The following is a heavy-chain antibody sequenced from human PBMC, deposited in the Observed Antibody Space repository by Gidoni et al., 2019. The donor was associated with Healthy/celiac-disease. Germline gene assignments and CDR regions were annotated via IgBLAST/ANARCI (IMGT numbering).Heavy chain of an antibody. J-gene: IGHJ4*02. V-gene: IGHV4-39*01. CDR2: IYYSGST. Sequence: QLQLQESGPGLVKPSETLSLTCSVSGGPISHSIYSWGWIRQPPGKGLEWIGSIYYSGSTYYNPSLKSRVTISVDTSKNQFSLNLSSVTAADTAVYYCARLAVFYESSGYSEEPDYWGQGTLVTVSS. D-gene: IGHD3-22*01. CDR1: GGPISHSIYS. CDR3: ARLAVFYESSGYSEEPDY.